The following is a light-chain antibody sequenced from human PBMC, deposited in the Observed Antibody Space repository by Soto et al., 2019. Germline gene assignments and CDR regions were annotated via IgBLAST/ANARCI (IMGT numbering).Light chain of an antibody. CDR3: QQYNNWYT. J-gene: IGKJ2*01. Sequence: DIQMTQSPSTLSASVGDRVTITCRASQSISSWLAWYQQRPGKAPKLLIYKASSLESGVPSRFSGSGSGTEFTLTISSLQPDDFATYCCQQYNNWYTFGQGTKVEIK. CDR2: KAS. CDR1: QSISSW. V-gene: IGKV1-5*03.